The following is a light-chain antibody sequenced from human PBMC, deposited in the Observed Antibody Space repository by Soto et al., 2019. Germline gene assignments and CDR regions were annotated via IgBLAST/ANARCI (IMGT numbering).Light chain of an antibody. CDR3: QQYGSSPRT. J-gene: IGKJ1*01. CDR1: QSLSSS. Sequence: PGERATLSCMASQSLSSSLPWYQQKPGQSPRVLIYYASNRATFIPARFSGSGSGTDFILIISSLEPEDFAVYYCQQYGSSPRTFGQGTKVDIK. CDR2: YAS. V-gene: IGKV3-11*01.